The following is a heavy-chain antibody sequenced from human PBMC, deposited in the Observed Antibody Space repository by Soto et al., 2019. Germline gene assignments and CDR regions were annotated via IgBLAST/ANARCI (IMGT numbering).Heavy chain of an antibody. CDR1: GGSFSGYY. CDR3: ARGGLWFGELFSY. J-gene: IGHJ4*02. V-gene: IGHV4-34*01. D-gene: IGHD3-10*01. Sequence: SETLSLTCAVYGGSFSGYYWSWIRQPPGKGLEWIGEINHSGSTNYNPSLKSRVTISVDTSKNQFSLKLSSVTAADTAVYYCARGGLWFGELFSYWGQGTLVTV. CDR2: INHSGST.